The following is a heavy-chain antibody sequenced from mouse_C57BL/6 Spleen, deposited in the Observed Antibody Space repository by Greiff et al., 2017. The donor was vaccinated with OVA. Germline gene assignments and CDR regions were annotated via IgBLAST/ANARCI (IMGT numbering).Heavy chain of an antibody. V-gene: IGHV1-18*01. J-gene: IGHJ3*01. CDR3: ARAYYSNYAWFAY. CDR1: GYTFTDYN. Sequence: EVQLQQSGPELVKPGASVKIPCKASGYTFTDYNMDWVKQSHGKSLEWIGDINPNNGGTIYNQKFKGKATLTVDKSSSTAYMELRSLTSEDTAVYYGARAYYSNYAWFAYWGQGTLVTVSA. D-gene: IGHD2-5*01. CDR2: INPNNGGT.